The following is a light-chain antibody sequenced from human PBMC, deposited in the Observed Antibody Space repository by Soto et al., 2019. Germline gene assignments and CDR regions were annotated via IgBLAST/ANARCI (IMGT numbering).Light chain of an antibody. J-gene: IGKJ4*01. CDR1: QTVSSSY. CDR2: GAS. V-gene: IGKV3-20*01. CDR3: QKYGYSPLT. Sequence: EIVLTQSPGTLSLSLGERATLSCRASQTVSSSYLAWYQQKPGQAPRLLIYGASSSATGIPDRFSGSGSGTDFTLTIIRLEPGDFAVYYCQKYGYSPLTFGGGTKVEIK.